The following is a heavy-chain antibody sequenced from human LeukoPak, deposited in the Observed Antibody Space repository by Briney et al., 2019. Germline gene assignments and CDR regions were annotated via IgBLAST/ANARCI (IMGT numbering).Heavy chain of an antibody. CDR2: ISAYNGNT. Sequence: ASVTVSCKASGYTFTSYGISWVRQAPGQGLEWMGWISAYNGNTNYAQKLQGRVTMTTDTSANTAYMDLSSLRSEDTAVYYCARLSSHYGDYKVDPWGQGTLVTVSS. V-gene: IGHV1-18*01. D-gene: IGHD4-17*01. CDR1: GYTFTSYG. J-gene: IGHJ5*02. CDR3: ARLSSHYGDYKVDP.